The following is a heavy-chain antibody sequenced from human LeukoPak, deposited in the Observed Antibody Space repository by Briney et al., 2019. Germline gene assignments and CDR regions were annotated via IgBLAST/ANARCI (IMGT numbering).Heavy chain of an antibody. J-gene: IGHJ4*02. Sequence: PSETLSLTCTVSGGSISSSSYYWGWIRQPPGKGLEWIGRIYYSGSTYYNPSLKSRVTISVDTSKNQFSLKLSSVTAADTAVYYCARSLRVAVADYWGQGTLVTVSS. D-gene: IGHD6-19*01. CDR3: ARSLRVAVADY. CDR1: GGSISSSSYY. V-gene: IGHV4-39*01. CDR2: IYYSGST.